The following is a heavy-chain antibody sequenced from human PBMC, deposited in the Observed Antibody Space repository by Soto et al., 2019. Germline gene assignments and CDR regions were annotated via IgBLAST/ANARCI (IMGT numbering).Heavy chain of an antibody. CDR2: IIPIFGTA. Sequence: SVKVSCKASGGTFSSYAISWVRQAPGQGLEWMGGIIPIFGTANYAQKFQGRVTITADEPTSTAYMELSSLRSEDTAVYYCARGLGIFSGSLYYYYGMDVWGQGTTVTVS. J-gene: IGHJ6*02. CDR1: GGTFSSYA. V-gene: IGHV1-69*13. CDR3: ARGLGIFSGSLYYYYGMDV. D-gene: IGHD3-22*01.